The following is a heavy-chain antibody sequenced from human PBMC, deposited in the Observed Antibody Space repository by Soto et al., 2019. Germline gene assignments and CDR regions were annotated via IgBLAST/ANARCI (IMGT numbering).Heavy chain of an antibody. V-gene: IGHV6-1*01. CDR2: TYYRSKWNN. Sequence: SQTLSLTCVISGNNVSTNSAGWNWIRQSPSRGLEWLGRTYYRSKWNNDYAASVKGRITVNPDTSKNQFYLQLNSVTPEDTGVYYCARNSWNAPPAFDFWGQGIQVTVSS. D-gene: IGHD1-1*01. J-gene: IGHJ4*02. CDR1: GNNVSTNSAG. CDR3: ARNSWNAPPAFDF.